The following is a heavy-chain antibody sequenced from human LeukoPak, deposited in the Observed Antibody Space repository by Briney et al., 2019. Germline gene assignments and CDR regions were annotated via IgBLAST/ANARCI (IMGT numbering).Heavy chain of an antibody. J-gene: IGHJ6*04. CDR1: GYTFTSYG. CDR2: ISAYNGNT. Sequence: ASVKVSCKASGYTFTSYGISWVRQAPGQGLEWMGWISAYNGNTNYAQKLQGRVTMTTDTSTSTAYMELRSLRSDDPAVYYCARPTDKLLWFDNPHLDYGRDVGGKGTTVTVSS. V-gene: IGHV1-18*04. D-gene: IGHD3-10*01. CDR3: ARPTDKLLWFDNPHLDYGRDV.